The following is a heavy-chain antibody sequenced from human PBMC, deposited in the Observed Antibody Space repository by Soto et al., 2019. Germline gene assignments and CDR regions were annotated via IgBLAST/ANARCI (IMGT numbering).Heavy chain of an antibody. V-gene: IGHV4-30-2*06. D-gene: IGHD5-12*01. Sequence: QLRLQESGSGVVRTSETLSLTCTVSGGSITHGGFSWSWIRQSPGKGLEWIGYIGHLENTYFHPTFKSRLTMSRDRSKNQFSLNLSSVTAADRAVYYCARGGGNDPFDSWGQGVLVSVSS. CDR3: ARGGGNDPFDS. CDR1: GGSITHGGFS. CDR2: IGHLENT. J-gene: IGHJ4*02.